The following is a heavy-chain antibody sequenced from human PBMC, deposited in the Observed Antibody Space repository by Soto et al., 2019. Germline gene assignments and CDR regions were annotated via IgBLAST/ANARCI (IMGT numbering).Heavy chain of an antibody. CDR3: ARHRYSTPHYYYYMDV. V-gene: IGHV4-39*01. Sequence: SETLSLTCTVSGGSISSSSYYWGWIRQPPGKGLEWIGSIYYSGSTYYNPSLKSRVTISVDTSKNQFSLKLSSVTAADTAVYYCARHRYSTPHYYYYMDVWGKGTTVTVSS. J-gene: IGHJ6*03. CDR1: GGSISSSSYY. D-gene: IGHD6-13*01. CDR2: IYYSGST.